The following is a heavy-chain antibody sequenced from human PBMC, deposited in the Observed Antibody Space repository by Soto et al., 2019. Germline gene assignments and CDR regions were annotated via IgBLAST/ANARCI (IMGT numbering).Heavy chain of an antibody. V-gene: IGHV2-5*02. D-gene: IGHD2-8*02. J-gene: IGHJ6*02. CDR2: IYWDDDK. CDR3: ARIYCAGGNCYRRGGFYYGMDV. Sequence: QITLKESGPTLVQPTQTLTLTCSCSGFSLTTGGMGVGWIRQPPGKALEWLALIYWDDDKGYSPSLKSRLTITKDTSKNQVVLTMTKMDPVDTATYYCARIYCAGGNCYRRGGFYYGMDVWGQGTTVTVS. CDR1: GFSLTTGGMG.